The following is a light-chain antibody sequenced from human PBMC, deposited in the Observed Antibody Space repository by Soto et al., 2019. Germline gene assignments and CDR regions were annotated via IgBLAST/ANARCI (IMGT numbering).Light chain of an antibody. CDR2: GAS. CDR3: QQYVSSVT. J-gene: IGKJ1*01. CDR1: QSVDSSF. V-gene: IGKV3-20*01. Sequence: EIVLTQSPGSLSLSPGERATLSCRASQSVDSSFFAWYQQKPGQAPRLLIYGASNRATGIPDRFSGRGSGTDFTLTISRLEPEDFEVYYCQQYVSSVTFGQGTKVEIK.